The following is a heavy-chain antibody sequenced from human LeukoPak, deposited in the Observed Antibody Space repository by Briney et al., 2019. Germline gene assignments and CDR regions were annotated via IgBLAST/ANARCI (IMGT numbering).Heavy chain of an antibody. D-gene: IGHD4-17*01. CDR2: IYYSGST. CDR3: ASSAGYGDLYFDY. Sequence: PSETLSLTCTVSGGSISSGGYYWSWIRQHPGKGLEWIGYIYYSGSTYYNPSLKSRVTISVDTSKSQFSLKLSSVTAADTAVYYCASSAGYGDLYFDYWGQGTLVTVSS. CDR1: GGSISSGGYY. V-gene: IGHV4-31*03. J-gene: IGHJ4*02.